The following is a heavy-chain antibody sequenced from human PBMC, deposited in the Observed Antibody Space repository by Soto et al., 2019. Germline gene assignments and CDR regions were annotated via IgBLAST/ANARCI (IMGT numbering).Heavy chain of an antibody. CDR3: ARGGELLFKYYFDY. J-gene: IGHJ4*02. Sequence: QVQLQQWGAGLLKPSETLSLTCAVYGGSFSGYYWSWIRRPPGKGLEWIGEINHSGSTNYNPSLNSRVTISVDTSKNQFSLKLSSVTAADTAVYYCARGGELLFKYYFDYWGQGTLVTVSS. CDR1: GGSFSGYY. CDR2: INHSGST. D-gene: IGHD3-10*01. V-gene: IGHV4-34*01.